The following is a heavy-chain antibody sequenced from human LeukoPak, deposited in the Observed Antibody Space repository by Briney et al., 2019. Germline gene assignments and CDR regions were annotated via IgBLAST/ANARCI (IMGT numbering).Heavy chain of an antibody. J-gene: IGHJ4*02. CDR3: AKDEGVVLSTSFDFGH. Sequence: GGCLRLSCVVPGFTFSNYPMSWVRQAPGKGLEWVEFISGSGRNTYYADSVKGRFTISRDNFRNTLSLQMNSLRPDDTAIYYCAKDEGVVLSTSFDFGHWGQGTLVAVSS. CDR2: ISGSGRNT. D-gene: IGHD3-10*01. CDR1: GFTFSNYP. V-gene: IGHV3-23*01.